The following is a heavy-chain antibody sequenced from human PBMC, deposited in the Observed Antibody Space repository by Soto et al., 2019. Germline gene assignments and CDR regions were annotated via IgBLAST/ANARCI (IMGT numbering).Heavy chain of an antibody. CDR1: GCSISSSRYY. D-gene: IGHD3-3*01. CDR3: ARKPRHPKLFWSGYYRTPRPFYGMDV. Sequence: SETLSLTCIVSGCSISSSRYYGGWSRQPPGKGLEWIGSIYYGGSTYYTPSIKSRASISVITSTNQFSINLSYMTATDTDVYVYARKPRHPKLFWSGYYRTPRPFYGMDVWGQGTMVTVSS. J-gene: IGHJ6*02. CDR2: IYYGGST. V-gene: IGHV4-39*01.